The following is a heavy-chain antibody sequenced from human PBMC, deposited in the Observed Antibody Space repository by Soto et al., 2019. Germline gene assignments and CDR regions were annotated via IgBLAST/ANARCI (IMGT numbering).Heavy chain of an antibody. J-gene: IGHJ4*02. D-gene: IGHD2-21*02. Sequence: SVKVSCRSSGGTFSSYATICVRQAPGQGLEWMGGIIPIFGTANYAQKFQGRVTITADESTSTAYMELSSLRSEDTAVYYCARNVVVTALYYFDYWGQGTLVNVSS. CDR3: ARNVVVTALYYFDY. CDR1: GGTFSSYA. CDR2: IIPIFGTA. V-gene: IGHV1-69*13.